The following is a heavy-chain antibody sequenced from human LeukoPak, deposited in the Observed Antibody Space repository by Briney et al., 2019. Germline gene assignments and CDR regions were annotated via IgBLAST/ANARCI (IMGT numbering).Heavy chain of an antibody. J-gene: IGHJ4*02. CDR3: VRDPVGGSTIFDC. CDR2: TYYRSKWYY. Sequence: SQTLSLACVISGDSVSSNSAAWNWIRQSPSRGLEWLGRTYYRSKWYYDYSVAVKSRATINPDTSKNQFSLQLSSVTPEDTAVYYCVRDPVGGSTIFDCWGQGTLVTVSS. CDR1: GDSVSSNSAA. V-gene: IGHV6-1*01. D-gene: IGHD1-26*01.